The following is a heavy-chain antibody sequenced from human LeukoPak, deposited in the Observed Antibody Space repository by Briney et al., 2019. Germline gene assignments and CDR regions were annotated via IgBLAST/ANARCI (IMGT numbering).Heavy chain of an antibody. CDR3: ARDLYTYYYDSSGYSPFDY. Sequence: ASVKVSCKASGYTFTSYYMHWVRQAPGQGLEWMGIINPSGGSTSYAQKFQGRVTMTRDTSTSTVYMELSSLRSEDTAVYYCARDLYTYYYDSSGYSPFDYWGQGTLVTVSS. J-gene: IGHJ4*02. CDR2: INPSGGST. CDR1: GYTFTSYY. V-gene: IGHV1-46*01. D-gene: IGHD3-22*01.